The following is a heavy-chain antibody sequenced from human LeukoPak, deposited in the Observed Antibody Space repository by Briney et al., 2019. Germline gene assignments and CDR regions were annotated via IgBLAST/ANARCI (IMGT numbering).Heavy chain of an antibody. CDR2: INPSGGGT. V-gene: IGHV1-46*01. Sequence: ASVKVSCKASGYTFTSYYMHWVRQAPGQGLEWMGIINPSGGGTNYAQKFQGRVTMTRDMSTSTVYMELSSLRSEDTAVYYCASAASDYGGNSDYYDYNMDVWGKGPRSPFP. CDR3: ASAASDYGGNSDYYDYNMDV. D-gene: IGHD4-23*01. CDR1: GYTFTSYY. J-gene: IGHJ6*03.